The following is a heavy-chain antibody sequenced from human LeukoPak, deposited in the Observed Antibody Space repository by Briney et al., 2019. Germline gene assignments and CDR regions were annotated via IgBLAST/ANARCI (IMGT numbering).Heavy chain of an antibody. V-gene: IGHV3-23*01. J-gene: IGHJ4*02. CDR3: AKPLNIGWYYFDY. CDR1: GFTFSTYA. D-gene: IGHD6-19*01. Sequence: PGGSLRLSCAASGFTFSTYAMNWVRQAPGKGLEWVSTISGTGVKTYYADSVKGRFTISRDNSKNMLYLQMNSLRAEDTAVYYCAKPLNIGWYYFDYWGQGTLVIVSP. CDR2: ISGTGVKT.